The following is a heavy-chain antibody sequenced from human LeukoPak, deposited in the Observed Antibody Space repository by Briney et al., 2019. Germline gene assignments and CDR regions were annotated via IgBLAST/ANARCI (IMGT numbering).Heavy chain of an antibody. CDR1: XFSLSTSXXX. V-gene: IGHV2-70*11. D-gene: IGHD6-19*01. Sequence: SGPTLVNPTQTLXXXXTFSXFSLSTSXXXXXXIRXPPXXXLXXXARIDWDDDKYYSTSLKTRLTISKDTSKNQVVLTMTNMDPVDTATYYCARTSSGWWHFDYWGQGTLVTVSS. J-gene: IGHJ4*02. CDR2: IDWDDDK. CDR3: ARTSSGWWHFDY.